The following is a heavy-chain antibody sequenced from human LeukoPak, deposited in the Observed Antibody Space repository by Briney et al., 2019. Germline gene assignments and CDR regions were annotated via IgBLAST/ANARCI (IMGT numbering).Heavy chain of an antibody. CDR3: ARLSSSSWTPDY. V-gene: IGHV4-4*07. CDR1: GDSISAYY. J-gene: IGHJ4*02. CDR2: ISTSGST. D-gene: IGHD6-13*01. Sequence: SETLSLTCTVPGDSISAYYWSWIRQTAGKGLEYIGRISTSGSTNYNPSLKSRVTMSVDTSKSQSSLKVSSVTAADTAVYYCARLSSSSWTPDYWGQGTLVTVSS.